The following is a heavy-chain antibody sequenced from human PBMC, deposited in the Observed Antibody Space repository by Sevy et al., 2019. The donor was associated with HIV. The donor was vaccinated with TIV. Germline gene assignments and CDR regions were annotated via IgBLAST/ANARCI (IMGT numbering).Heavy chain of an antibody. J-gene: IGHJ4*02. CDR3: ARASIAARPAPFDY. Sequence: ASVQVSCKASGGTFSSYAISWVRQAPGQGLEWMGGIIPILGIANYAQKFQGRVTITADKSTSTAYMELSSLRSEDTAVYYWARASIAARPAPFDYWGQGTLVTVSS. D-gene: IGHD6-6*01. CDR2: IIPILGIA. CDR1: GGTFSSYA. V-gene: IGHV1-69*10.